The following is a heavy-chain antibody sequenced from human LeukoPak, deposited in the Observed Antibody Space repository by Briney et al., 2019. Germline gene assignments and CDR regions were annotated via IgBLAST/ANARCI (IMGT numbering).Heavy chain of an antibody. CDR1: GFPFTTYW. Sequence: GRSLRLSCAASGFPFTTYWITWVRQAPGTGLEWVANIKNDGSEKYYVDSVKGRFTISRDNAENSLFLQMSSLRAEDTAVYFCAKDRFCSGAGCSDAFDMWGQGTMVTVSS. CDR3: AKDRFCSGAGCSDAFDM. V-gene: IGHV3-7*03. J-gene: IGHJ3*02. D-gene: IGHD2-15*01. CDR2: IKNDGSEK.